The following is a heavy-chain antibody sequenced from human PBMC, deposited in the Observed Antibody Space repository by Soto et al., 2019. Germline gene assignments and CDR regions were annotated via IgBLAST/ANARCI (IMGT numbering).Heavy chain of an antibody. D-gene: IGHD3-22*01. Sequence: EVQLVESGGGLVQPGRSLRLSCAASGFTFDDYAMHWVRQAPGKGLEWVSGISWNSGSIGYADSVKGRFTISRDNAKNSLYLQMNSLSAEDTALYYCAKESSGYSRSYYYGMDVWGQGTTVTVSS. CDR1: GFTFDDYA. CDR2: ISWNSGSI. V-gene: IGHV3-9*01. J-gene: IGHJ6*02. CDR3: AKESSGYSRSYYYGMDV.